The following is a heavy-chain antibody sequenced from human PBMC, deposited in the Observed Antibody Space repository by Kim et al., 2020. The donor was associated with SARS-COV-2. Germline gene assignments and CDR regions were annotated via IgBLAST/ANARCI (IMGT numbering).Heavy chain of an antibody. CDR2: ST. Sequence: STRYAESGKGRFTISRDNAKNTLFLQMNSLRAEDTAVYYCARASSTSCYYWGQGTLVTVSS. J-gene: IGHJ4*02. D-gene: IGHD2-2*01. CDR3: ARASSTSCYY. V-gene: IGHV3-74*01.